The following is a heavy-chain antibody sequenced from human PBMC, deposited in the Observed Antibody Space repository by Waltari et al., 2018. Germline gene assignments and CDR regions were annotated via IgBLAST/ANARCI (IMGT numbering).Heavy chain of an antibody. V-gene: IGHV3-23*01. CDR1: GFTFSSYA. J-gene: IGHJ4*02. Sequence: VQLLESGGGLVQPGGSLRLSCAASGFTFSSYAMSWVRQAPGKGLEWVSAISGSGGSTYYADSVKGRFTISRDNSKNTLYLQMNSLRAEDTAVYYCAKVGGIYSNYGPYFDYWGQGTLVTVSS. CDR3: AKVGGIYSNYGPYFDY. D-gene: IGHD4-4*01. CDR2: ISGSGGST.